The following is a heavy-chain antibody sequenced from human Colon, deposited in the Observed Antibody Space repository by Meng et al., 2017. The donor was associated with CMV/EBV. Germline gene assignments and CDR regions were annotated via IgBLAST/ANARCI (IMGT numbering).Heavy chain of an antibody. CDR1: GFTFSSYW. J-gene: IGHJ6*02. V-gene: IGHV3-7*01. CDR2: MNQDGSET. CDR3: ARIVAYGNSHYGMDV. D-gene: IGHD2-21*01. Sequence: GGSLRLSCAASGFTFSSYWMTWVRQAPGSGLEWVANMNQDGSETYYVDSVRGRFTISRDNAKNSLYLQMNNLRVEDTAVYSCARIVAYGNSHYGMDVWGQGTTVTSP.